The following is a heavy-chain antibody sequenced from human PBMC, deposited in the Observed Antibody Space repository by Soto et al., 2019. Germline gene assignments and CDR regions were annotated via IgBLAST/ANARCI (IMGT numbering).Heavy chain of an antibody. CDR3: ARGDYGSGSYPYYCYGMDV. Sequence: ASVKVSCKASGYTFTGYYMHWVRQAPGQGLEGMGWINPNRGGTNYAQKFEGWVTMTRDTSISTAYMELSRLRSDDTAVYYCARGDYGSGSYPYYCYGMDVWGQGTTVTVSS. CDR1: GYTFTGYY. CDR2: INPNRGGT. J-gene: IGHJ6*02. D-gene: IGHD3-10*01. V-gene: IGHV1-2*04.